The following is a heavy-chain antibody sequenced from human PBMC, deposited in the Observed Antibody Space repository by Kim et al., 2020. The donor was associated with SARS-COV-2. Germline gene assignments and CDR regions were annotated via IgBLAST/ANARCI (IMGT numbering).Heavy chain of an antibody. V-gene: IGHV2-5*01. D-gene: IGHD4-4*01. J-gene: IGHJ4*02. Sequence: SPSLKRRLTLTKDTSKNQVVLTMTNMDPVDTATYYCAHRRATVGGPFFDYWGQGTLVTVSS. CDR3: AHRRATVGGPFFDY.